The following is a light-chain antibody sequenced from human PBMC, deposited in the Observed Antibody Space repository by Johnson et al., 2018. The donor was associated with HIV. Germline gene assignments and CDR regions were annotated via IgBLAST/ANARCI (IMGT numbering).Light chain of an antibody. Sequence: QSVLTQPPSVSAAPGQKVTISCSGSSSDMGNYAVSWYQQLPGTAPKLLISEDNKRPSGIPDRFSGSKSGASATLGITGLQTGDEADYYCGIWDASLSPHYVVGTGTTITVL. CDR2: EDN. V-gene: IGLV1-51*02. CDR3: GIWDASLSPHYV. J-gene: IGLJ1*01. CDR1: SSDMGNYA.